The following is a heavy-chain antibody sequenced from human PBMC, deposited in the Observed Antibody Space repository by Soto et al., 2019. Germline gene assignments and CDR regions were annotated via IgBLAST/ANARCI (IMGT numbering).Heavy chain of an antibody. CDR2: ISGSGGSA. J-gene: IGHJ4*02. CDR3: AKRGLSSSYYYFDY. D-gene: IGHD6-13*01. V-gene: IGHV3-23*01. Sequence: EVQLLESGGGLVQPGGSLRLSCAASEFTFSTYAMSWVRQAPGKGLEWVSGISGSGGSAYYADSVKGRFTISRDNSKNTLDLLMNRLRVEDTAVYYCAKRGLSSSYYYFDYWGQGTLVTVSS. CDR1: EFTFSTYA.